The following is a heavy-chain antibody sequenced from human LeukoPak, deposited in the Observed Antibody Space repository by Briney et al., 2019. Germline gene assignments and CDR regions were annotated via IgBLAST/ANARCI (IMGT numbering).Heavy chain of an antibody. D-gene: IGHD3-10*01. Sequence: SETLSLTCTVSGGSISSSSYYWGWIRQPPGKGLEWIGSIYYSGSTYYNPSLKSRVTISVDTSKNQFSLKLSSVTAADTAVYYCARDRGVYGSGSYYISWFDPWGQGTLVTVSS. CDR1: GGSISSSSYY. J-gene: IGHJ5*02. CDR2: IYYSGST. V-gene: IGHV4-39*07. CDR3: ARDRGVYGSGSYYISWFDP.